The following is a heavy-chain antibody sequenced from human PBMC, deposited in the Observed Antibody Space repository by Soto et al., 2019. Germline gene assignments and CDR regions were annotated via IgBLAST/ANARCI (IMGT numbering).Heavy chain of an antibody. D-gene: IGHD3-22*01. CDR2: IYYSGST. Sequence: SETLSLTCTVSGGSISSSSYYWGWIRQPPGKGLEWIGSIYYSGSTYYNPSLKSRVTISVDTSKNQFSLKLSSVTAADTAVYYCARQSVSYYYDSSGYNPDAFDIWGQGTMVTVSS. CDR1: GGSISSSSYY. CDR3: ARQSVSYYYDSSGYNPDAFDI. V-gene: IGHV4-39*01. J-gene: IGHJ3*02.